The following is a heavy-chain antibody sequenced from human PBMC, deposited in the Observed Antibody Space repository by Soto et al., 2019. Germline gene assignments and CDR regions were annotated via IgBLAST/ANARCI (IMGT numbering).Heavy chain of an antibody. CDR2: IYSGGST. V-gene: IGHV3-66*01. D-gene: IGHD2-2*01. CDR1: GFTVSSNY. Sequence: EVQLVESGGGLVQPGGSLRLSCAASGFTVSSNYMSWVRQAPGKGLEWVSVIYSGGSTYYADSVKGRFTISRDNSKNTLYLQMNSLRAEDTAVYYCARDVTSTSWNWIDPWGQGTLVTVSS. CDR3: ARDVTSTSWNWIDP. J-gene: IGHJ5*02.